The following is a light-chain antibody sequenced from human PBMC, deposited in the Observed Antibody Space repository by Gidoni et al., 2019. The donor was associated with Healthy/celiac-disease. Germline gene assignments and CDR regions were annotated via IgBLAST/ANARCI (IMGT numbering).Light chain of an antibody. CDR3: QQYGSSPPIT. Sequence: EIVLTQSPGTLSLSPGDRATLSCRSSQIVSSSYLAVYHQKPGQAPRLLIYGASSRATGIPDRFSGSGSGTDFTLTISRLEPEDFAVYYCQQYGSSPPITFGQGTRLEIK. J-gene: IGKJ5*01. CDR2: GAS. V-gene: IGKV3-20*01. CDR1: QIVSSSY.